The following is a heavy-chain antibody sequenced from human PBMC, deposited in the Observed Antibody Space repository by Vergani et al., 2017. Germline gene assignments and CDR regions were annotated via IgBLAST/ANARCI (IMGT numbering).Heavy chain of an antibody. J-gene: IGHJ5*02. D-gene: IGHD5-12*01. Sequence: QVQLVESGGVVVQPGRSLRLSCAASGFTFNQYGMHWVRQAPGQGLEWVAVTWYDGNNKQYADSVKGRFTISRDNSKSTMYLQMNSLRDEDTGVYYCARDLRLLYNRFDPWGQGTLVTVSS. CDR1: GFTFNQYG. CDR2: TWYDGNNK. CDR3: ARDLRLLYNRFDP. V-gene: IGHV3-33*01.